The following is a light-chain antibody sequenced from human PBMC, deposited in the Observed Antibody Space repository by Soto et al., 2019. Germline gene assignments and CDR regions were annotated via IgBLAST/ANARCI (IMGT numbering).Light chain of an antibody. V-gene: IGKV1-12*01. CDR3: QQAKSFPRT. CDR2: AAS. CDR1: QDIGGW. Sequence: DIQMTQSPSSVSASVGDRVTITCRASQDIGGWLAWYQQRPGKAPKLLIYAASSLQSGVPSTFNGSGSGTDFTLTIXXXXPXDFATYYCQQAKSFPRTFGGGTKVEIK. J-gene: IGKJ4*01.